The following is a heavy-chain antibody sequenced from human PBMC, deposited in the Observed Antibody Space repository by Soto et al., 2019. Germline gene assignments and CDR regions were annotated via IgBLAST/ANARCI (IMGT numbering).Heavy chain of an antibody. Sequence: GGSLRLSCAASGFTFSSYAMSWVRQAPGKGLEWVSAISGSGGSTYYADSVKGRFTISRDNSKNTLYLQMNSLRAEDTAVYYCAKDVLRFLEWLLHFDYWGQGTLVTVSS. CDR2: ISGSGGST. D-gene: IGHD3-3*01. CDR3: AKDVLRFLEWLLHFDY. V-gene: IGHV3-23*01. CDR1: GFTFSSYA. J-gene: IGHJ4*02.